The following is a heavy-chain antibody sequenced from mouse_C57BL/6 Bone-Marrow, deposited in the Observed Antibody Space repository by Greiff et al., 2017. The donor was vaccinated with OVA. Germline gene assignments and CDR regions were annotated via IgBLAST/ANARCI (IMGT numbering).Heavy chain of an antibody. D-gene: IGHD2-1*01. V-gene: IGHV3-1*01. CDR1: GYSFTSGYD. CDR3: AISDYGNYAQDYAMDD. J-gene: IGHJ4*01. CDR2: ISYSGST. Sequence: EVKLLESGPGMVKPSQSLSLSCTVPGYSFTSGYDWPWIRPFPGTPLEWMGFISYSGSTTYHPSLNSRISITHDTAKNHVVLKLNSVTTEDTATYDGAISDYGNYAQDYAMDDWGQGTSVTVSS.